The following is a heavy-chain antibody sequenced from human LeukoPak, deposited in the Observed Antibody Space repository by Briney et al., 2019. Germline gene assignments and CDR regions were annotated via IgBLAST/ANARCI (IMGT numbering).Heavy chain of an antibody. D-gene: IGHD3-9*01. J-gene: IGHJ5*02. V-gene: IGHV4-30-4*01. CDR1: GGSISSGDYY. CDR2: IYYSGST. Sequence: SQTLSLTCTVSGGSISSGDYYWSWIRQPPGKGLEWIGYIYYSGSTYYNPSLKSRVTISVDTSKNQFSLKLSSVTAADTAVYYCARGLHNYYDILTPRCRFDPWGQGTLVTVSS. CDR3: ARGLHNYYDILTPRCRFDP.